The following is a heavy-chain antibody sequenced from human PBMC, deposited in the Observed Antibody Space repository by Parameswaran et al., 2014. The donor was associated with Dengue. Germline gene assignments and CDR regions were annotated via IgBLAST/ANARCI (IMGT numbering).Heavy chain of an antibody. D-gene: IGHD2-15*01. J-gene: IGHJ5*02. V-gene: IGHV4-39*07. Sequence: WIRQPPGKGLEWIGSIYYSGDTYYNPSLQSRVTMSVDMSKNQFSLNLTSVTAADTAVYYCARDLTRGSCLFDPWGQGTLVTVSS. CDR2: IYYSGDT. CDR3: ARDLTRGSCLFDP.